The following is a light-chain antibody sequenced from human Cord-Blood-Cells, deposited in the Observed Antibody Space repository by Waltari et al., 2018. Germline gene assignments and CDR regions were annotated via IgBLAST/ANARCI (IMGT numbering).Light chain of an antibody. Sequence: DIQMTQSPSSLSASVGDRVTITCQASQDISNYLNWYQQKPGKAPKLRIYEASNLETGVPSRFSGSGSGTDFTFTISSLQPEDIATYYCQQYDNLPFTFGPGTKVDIK. J-gene: IGKJ3*01. CDR3: QQYDNLPFT. CDR2: EAS. V-gene: IGKV1-33*01. CDR1: QDISNY.